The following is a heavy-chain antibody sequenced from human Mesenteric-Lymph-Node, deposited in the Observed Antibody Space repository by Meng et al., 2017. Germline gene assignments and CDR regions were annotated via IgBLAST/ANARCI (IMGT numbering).Heavy chain of an antibody. CDR2: IHFSGST. CDR3: AGASLLARERYSYGSGSYGYFDY. D-gene: IGHD3-10*01. Sequence: SEILSPTCTVPGGSTSSHYWSWTRQLPGKGLEWIGYIHFSGSTNYNPSLKSRVTISVDTSKNQFSLKLSSVTAADTAVYYCAGASLLARERYSYGSGSYGYFDYWGQGTLVTVSS. J-gene: IGHJ4*01. V-gene: IGHV4-59*11. CDR1: GGSTSSHY.